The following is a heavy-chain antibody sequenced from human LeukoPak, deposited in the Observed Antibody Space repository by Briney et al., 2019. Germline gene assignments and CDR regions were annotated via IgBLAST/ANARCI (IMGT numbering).Heavy chain of an antibody. J-gene: IGHJ4*02. D-gene: IGHD6-19*01. CDR1: GFTFSSYG. Sequence: PGRSLRLSCAASGFTFSSYGMHWVRQAPGKGLEWVAVISYDGSNKYYADSVKGRFTISRDNSKNTLYLQMNSLRAEDTAVYYCASGWYTLFDYWGQGTLVTVSS. CDR2: ISYDGSNK. V-gene: IGHV3-30*03. CDR3: ASGWYTLFDY.